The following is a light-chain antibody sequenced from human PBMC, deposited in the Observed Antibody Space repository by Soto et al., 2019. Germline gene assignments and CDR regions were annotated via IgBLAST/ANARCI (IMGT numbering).Light chain of an antibody. CDR1: QSVTNNY. J-gene: IGKJ5*01. Sequence: DIVLTQSPGPLSLSPGARATLSCRASQSVTNNYLAWYQQKPGQAPRLLIDGASSRATGVPDRFSGTVSGTDLTLTISRLEPEDVEVFDGQQYGNSPITFGQGTRLEIK. CDR2: GAS. V-gene: IGKV3-20*01. CDR3: QQYGNSPIT.